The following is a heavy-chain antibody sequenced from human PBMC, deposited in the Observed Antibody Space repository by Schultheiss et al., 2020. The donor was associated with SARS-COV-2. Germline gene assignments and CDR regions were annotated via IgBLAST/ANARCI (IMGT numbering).Heavy chain of an antibody. J-gene: IGHJ6*02. Sequence: SETLSLTCAVYGGSFSGFYWSWIRQPPGKGLEWIGYIYYSGSTNYNPSLKSRVTISVDTSKNQFSLKVNSVTAADTAVYYCVQQRPLSGMDVWSQGTTVTVSS. D-gene: IGHD5-24*01. CDR2: IYYSGST. V-gene: IGHV4-59*01. CDR3: VQQRPLSGMDV. CDR1: GGSFSGFY.